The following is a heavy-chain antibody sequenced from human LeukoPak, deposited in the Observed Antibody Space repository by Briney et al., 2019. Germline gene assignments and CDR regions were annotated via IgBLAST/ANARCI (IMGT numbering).Heavy chain of an antibody. D-gene: IGHD6-19*01. J-gene: IGHJ4*02. V-gene: IGHV4-34*01. CDR2: INHSGST. Sequence: PSETLSLTCAVYGGSFSGYYWSWIRQPPGKGLEWIGEINHSGSTNYNPSLKSRVTISVDTSKNQFSLKLSSVTAADTAVYYCARDSTVAVLGWWSQGTLVTVSS. CDR3: ARDSTVAVLGW. CDR1: GGSFSGYY.